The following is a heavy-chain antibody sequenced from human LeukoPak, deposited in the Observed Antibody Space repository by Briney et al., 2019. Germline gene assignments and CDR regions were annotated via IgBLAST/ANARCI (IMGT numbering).Heavy chain of an antibody. V-gene: IGHV4-34*01. Sequence: SETLSLTCAVYGGSFSGYYWSWIRQPPGKGLEWIGEINHSGSTNYYPSLKRRVTISVDTSKNQFSLKLSSVTAADTAVYYCASGGNGNYWGQGTLVTVSS. CDR2: INHSGST. D-gene: IGHD3-16*01. J-gene: IGHJ4*02. CDR3: ASGGNGNY. CDR1: GGSFSGYY.